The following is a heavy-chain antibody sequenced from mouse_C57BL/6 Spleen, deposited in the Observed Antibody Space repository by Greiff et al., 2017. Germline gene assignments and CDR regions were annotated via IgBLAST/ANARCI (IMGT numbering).Heavy chain of an antibody. J-gene: IGHJ2*01. D-gene: IGHD1-1*01. CDR3: PRLPVIATPDY. V-gene: IGHV1-4*01. CDR2: INPSSGYT. CDR1: GYTFTSYT. Sequence: QVQLQQSGAELARPGASVKMSCKASGYTFTSYTMHWVKQRPGQGLEWIGYINPSSGYTKYNQKFKDKATLTADTSSCTAYSQRSSLTSEGSAVYYCPRLPVIATPDYWGQGTTRTFSS.